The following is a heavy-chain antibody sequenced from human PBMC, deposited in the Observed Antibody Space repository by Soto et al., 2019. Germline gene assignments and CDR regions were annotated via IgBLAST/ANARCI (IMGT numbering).Heavy chain of an antibody. J-gene: IGHJ4*02. CDR1: GFTFSSYA. Sequence: GGSLRLSCAASGFTFSSYAMHWVRQAPGKGLEWVAVISYDGSNKYYADSVKGRFTISRDNSKNTLYLQMNSLRAEDTAVYYCARDEGGDLEYYFDYWGQGTLVTVSS. D-gene: IGHD2-21*02. CDR3: ARDEGGDLEYYFDY. V-gene: IGHV3-30-3*01. CDR2: ISYDGSNK.